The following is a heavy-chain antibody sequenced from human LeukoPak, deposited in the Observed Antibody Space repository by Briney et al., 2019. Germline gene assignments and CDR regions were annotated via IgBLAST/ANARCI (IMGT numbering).Heavy chain of an antibody. J-gene: IGHJ4*02. D-gene: IGHD3-3*01. CDR2: IYYSGST. CDR3: ARHSSGLEWLLPFDY. Sequence: SETLSLTCTVSGGSISSSSYYWGWLRQPPGKGLEWIGSIYYSGSTYYNPSLKSRVTISVDTSKNQFSLKLSSVTAADTAVYYCARHSSGLEWLLPFDYWGQRTLVTASS. CDR1: GGSISSSSYY. V-gene: IGHV4-39*01.